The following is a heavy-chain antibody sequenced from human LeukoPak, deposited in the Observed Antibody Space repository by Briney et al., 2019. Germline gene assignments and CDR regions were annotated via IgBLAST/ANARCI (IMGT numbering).Heavy chain of an antibody. J-gene: IGHJ4*02. V-gene: IGHV4-59*01. CDR1: GGSISTFY. CDR3: ARGQSTGTTAQPDC. Sequence: PSETLSLTCTVSGGSISTFYWSWIRQPPAKGLEWIGYIYYSGYTNYNPSLKSRVTMSVDTSKNQFSLKLSSVTAADTAVYYCARGQSTGTTAQPDCWGQGTLVTVSS. D-gene: IGHD1-1*01. CDR2: IYYSGYT.